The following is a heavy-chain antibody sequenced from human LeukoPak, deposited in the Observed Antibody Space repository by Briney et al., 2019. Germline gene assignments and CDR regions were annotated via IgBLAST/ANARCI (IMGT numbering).Heavy chain of an antibody. V-gene: IGHV3-7*01. CDR2: IKQDGSET. D-gene: IGHD6-13*01. CDR3: ARGYSSSWAEIGY. J-gene: IGHJ4*02. CDR1: GFTFRSYW. Sequence: GGSLRLSCAASGFTFRSYWMTWVRQYPGKGLEWVANIKQDGSETYYADSVKGRFTISRDNAKRSLYLQMNSLRAEDTAVYYCARGYSSSWAEIGYWGQGTLVTVSS.